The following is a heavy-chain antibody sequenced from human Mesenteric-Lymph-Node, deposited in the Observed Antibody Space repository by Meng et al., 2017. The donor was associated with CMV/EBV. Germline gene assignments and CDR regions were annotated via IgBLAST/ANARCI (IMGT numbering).Heavy chain of an antibody. CDR1: GGSFSGYY. CDR3: ARALRTGYSSSYDY. V-gene: IGHV4-34*01. D-gene: IGHD4-11*01. J-gene: IGHJ4*02. CDR2: IDQSGST. Sequence: SETLSLTCTVYGGSFSGYYWTWIRQPPGKGLEWIGEIDQSGSTTYNSSLKSRVTLSTDASKNQFSLKLSSVTAADTAVYYCARALRTGYSSSYDYWGQGTLVTVSS.